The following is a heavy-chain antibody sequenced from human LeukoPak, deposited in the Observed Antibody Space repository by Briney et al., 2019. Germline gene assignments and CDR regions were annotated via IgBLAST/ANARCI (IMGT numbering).Heavy chain of an antibody. J-gene: IGHJ4*02. CDR2: INLDGSDK. CDR3: ARIRGSIQLWPY. CDR1: GFTFSSYS. D-gene: IGHD5-18*01. V-gene: IGHV3-7*01. Sequence: GGSLRLSCAASGFTFSSYSMNWVRQAPGKGLEWVATINLDGSDKYYVDSVKGRFTISRDNAKNSLFLQMNSLRAEDTAVFYCARIRGSIQLWPYWGQGTLVTVST.